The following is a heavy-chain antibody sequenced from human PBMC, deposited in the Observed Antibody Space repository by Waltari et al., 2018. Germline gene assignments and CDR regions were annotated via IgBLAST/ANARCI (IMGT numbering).Heavy chain of an antibody. CDR2: INHSGST. CDR1: GGSFSGYY. Sequence: QVQLQQCGAGLLKPSETLSLTCAVYGGSFSGYYWSWIRQPPGKWLEWIGEINHSGSTNYSPSLRRRVTISVDTSKNRFSLKLSSVTAADTALYYCARGSPTERGSGWYYFDYWGQGTLVTVSS. J-gene: IGHJ4*02. V-gene: IGHV4-34*01. CDR3: ARGSPTERGSGWYYFDY. D-gene: IGHD6-19*01.